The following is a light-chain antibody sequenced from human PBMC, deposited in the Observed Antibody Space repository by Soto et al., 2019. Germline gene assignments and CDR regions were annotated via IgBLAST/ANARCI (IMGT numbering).Light chain of an antibody. CDR3: SSYAGSSRGV. V-gene: IGLV2-8*01. J-gene: IGLJ3*02. CDR1: SSDVGGYNY. Sequence: ALTQPPSASGSPGQSVTISCTGTSSDVGGYNYVSWYQQHPGKAPKLMIYEVSKRPSGVPDRFSGSKSGNTASLTVSGLQAEDEADYYCSSYAGSSRGVFGGGTKLTVL. CDR2: EVS.